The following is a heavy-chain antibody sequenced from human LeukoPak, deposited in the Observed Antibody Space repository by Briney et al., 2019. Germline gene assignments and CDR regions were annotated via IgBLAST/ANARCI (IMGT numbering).Heavy chain of an antibody. Sequence: GESLKISCKGSGSRFTSYWISWVRQMPGKGLEWMGRIDPSDSYTNYSPSFQGHVTISADKSISTAYLQWSSLKASDTAMYYCARDSHCSSTSCHFDYWGQGTLVTVSS. CDR1: GSRFTSYW. D-gene: IGHD2-2*01. CDR3: ARDSHCSSTSCHFDY. J-gene: IGHJ4*02. V-gene: IGHV5-10-1*01. CDR2: IDPSDSYT.